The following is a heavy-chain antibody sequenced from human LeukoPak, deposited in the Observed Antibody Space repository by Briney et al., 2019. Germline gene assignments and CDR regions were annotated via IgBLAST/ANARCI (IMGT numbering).Heavy chain of an antibody. CDR2: IKRDGTEK. Sequence: GGSLRLSCAASGLSFRSYSMSWVRQAPGKGLEWVANIKRDGTEKYYVGSVEGRFAISRDNAKNSLYLQMNSLRAEDTAVYYCSRGRNTDYGRRYYYYVDVWGKGTTVTVSS. V-gene: IGHV3-7*01. CDR3: SRGRNTDYGRRYYYYVDV. J-gene: IGHJ6*03. CDR1: GLSFRSYS. D-gene: IGHD4-17*01.